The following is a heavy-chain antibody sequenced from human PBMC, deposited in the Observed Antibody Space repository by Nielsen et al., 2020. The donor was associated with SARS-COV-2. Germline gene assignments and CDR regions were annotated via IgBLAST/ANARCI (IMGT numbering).Heavy chain of an antibody. J-gene: IGHJ2*01. CDR3: ARDGAGYCSSTSCRYWYFDL. CDR1: GFTFSSYG. D-gene: IGHD2-2*01. V-gene: IGHV3-33*01. Sequence: GESLKISCAASGFTFSSYGMHWVRQAPGKGLEWVAVIWYDGSNKYYADSVKGRFTISRDNSKNTLYLQMNSLRAEDTAVYYCARDGAGYCSSTSCRYWYFDLWGRGTLVTVSS. CDR2: IWYDGSNK.